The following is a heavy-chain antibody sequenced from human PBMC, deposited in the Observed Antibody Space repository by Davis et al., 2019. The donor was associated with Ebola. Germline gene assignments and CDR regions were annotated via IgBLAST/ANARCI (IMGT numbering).Heavy chain of an antibody. V-gene: IGHV1-18*04. J-gene: IGHJ4*02. CDR1: GYTFTSYG. D-gene: IGHD3-9*01. CDR3: ARAPNYDVLTSTSSYYFDY. CDR2: ISGFNTNT. Sequence: ASVKVSCKSSGYTFTSYGLVWVRQAPGLGLEWMGWISGFNTNTNFAQKFQGRVTVSKDTSTNTAYMDLRSLTSDDTAIYYCARAPNYDVLTSTSSYYFDYWGQGTLVTVSS.